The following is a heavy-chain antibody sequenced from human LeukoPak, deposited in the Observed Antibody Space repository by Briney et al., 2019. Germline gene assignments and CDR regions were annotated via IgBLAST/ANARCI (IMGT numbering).Heavy chain of an antibody. CDR1: GFTFSSYG. D-gene: IGHD3-22*01. CDR3: AKGDDYYDSSGYHWFDP. V-gene: IGHV3-30*18. CDR2: ISYDGSNK. J-gene: IGHJ5*02. Sequence: GGSLRLSCAASGFTFSSYGMHWVRQAPGKGLEWVAVISYDGSNKYYADSVKGRFTISRDNSKNTLYLQMNSLRAEDTAVYYCAKGDDYYDSSGYHWFDPWGQGTLVTVSS.